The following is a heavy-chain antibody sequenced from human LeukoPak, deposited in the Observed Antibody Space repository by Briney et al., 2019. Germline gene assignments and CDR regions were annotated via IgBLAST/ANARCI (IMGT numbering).Heavy chain of an antibody. Sequence: PSETLFLTCTVSGGSISSSSYSWGWIRQPPGKGLEWLGSIYYSGSTYYNPSLKSRVTISVDTSKNQFSLKLSSVTAADTAVYYCASSVVVAATDAFDIWGQGTMVTVSS. CDR1: GGSISSSSYS. J-gene: IGHJ3*02. CDR3: ASSVVVAATDAFDI. V-gene: IGHV4-39*01. D-gene: IGHD2-15*01. CDR2: IYYSGST.